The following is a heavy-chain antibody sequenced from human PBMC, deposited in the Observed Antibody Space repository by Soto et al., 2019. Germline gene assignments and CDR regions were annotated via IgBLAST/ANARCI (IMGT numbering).Heavy chain of an antibody. V-gene: IGHV4-31*03. Sequence: SETLSLTCTVAGVSIRSSGYYWSWIRQHPKKGLEWIGYIDYSGITYYNPSLTSRFVISVDTSENKFSLRVRSLTAGDTAVYYGARAPFCHDNNAFYSYFDSWGQGILVTVSS. CDR1: GVSIRSSGYY. CDR2: IDYSGIT. CDR3: ARAPFCHDNNAFYSYFDS. D-gene: IGHD3-3*02. J-gene: IGHJ4*02.